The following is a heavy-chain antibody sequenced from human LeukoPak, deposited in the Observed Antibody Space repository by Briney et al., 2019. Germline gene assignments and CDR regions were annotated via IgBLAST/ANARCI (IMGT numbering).Heavy chain of an antibody. D-gene: IGHD5-12*01. V-gene: IGHV4-38-2*02. J-gene: IGHJ4*02. Sequence: SETLSLTCTVSGYSITSAYYWGWIRRPPGKGLGWIGSLYHSGGTYYSPSLKSRVTISVDTSKNQFSLNLSSVTAADTAVYYCARILTSGYYYFDYWGQGTLVTVSS. CDR3: ARILTSGYYYFDY. CDR1: GYSITSAYY. CDR2: LYHSGGT.